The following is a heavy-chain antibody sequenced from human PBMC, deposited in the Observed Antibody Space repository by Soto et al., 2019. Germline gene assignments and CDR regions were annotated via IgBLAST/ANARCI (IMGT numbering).Heavy chain of an antibody. Sequence: GGSLRLSCAASGFTFSDYYMSWIRQAPGKGLEWVSYISSSGSTIYYADSVKGRFTISRDNAKNSLYLQMNSLRAEDTAVYYCARDVELGYYYGMDVWGQGTTVTVSS. D-gene: IGHD6-6*01. J-gene: IGHJ6*02. CDR2: ISSSGSTI. V-gene: IGHV3-11*01. CDR3: ARDVELGYYYGMDV. CDR1: GFTFSDYY.